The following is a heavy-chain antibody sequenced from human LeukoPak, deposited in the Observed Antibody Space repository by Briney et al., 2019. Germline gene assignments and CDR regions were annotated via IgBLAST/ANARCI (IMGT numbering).Heavy chain of an antibody. CDR2: IYYSGNT. D-gene: IGHD1-26*01. J-gene: IGHJ4*02. V-gene: IGHV4-59*01. CDR3: ARDVGATPGYFDY. CDR1: GGSFSGYY. Sequence: SETLSLTCAVYGGSFSGYYWNWIRQPPGKGLEWIAYIYYSGNTNYNPSLKSRVTISVDTSKNQFSLKLSSVTAADTAVYYCARDVGATPGYFDYWGQGTLVTVSS.